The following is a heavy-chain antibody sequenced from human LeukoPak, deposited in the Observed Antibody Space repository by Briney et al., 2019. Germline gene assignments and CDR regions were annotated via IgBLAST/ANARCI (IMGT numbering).Heavy chain of an antibody. V-gene: IGHV3-30*02. Sequence: GGSLRLSCAASGFTFSTHGMHWVRQAPGKGLEWVAFIRYDGSNQYYADSVKGQFSISRDISKNTVYVQMNSLRTDDTAMYYCAKDPRGYSLASMGEYFQHWGQGTLVTVSS. D-gene: IGHD5-12*01. J-gene: IGHJ1*01. CDR2: IRYDGSNQ. CDR1: GFTFSTHG. CDR3: AKDPRGYSLASMGEYFQH.